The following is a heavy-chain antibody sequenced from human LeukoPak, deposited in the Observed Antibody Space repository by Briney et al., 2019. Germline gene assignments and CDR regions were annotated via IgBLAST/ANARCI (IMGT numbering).Heavy chain of an antibody. Sequence: GRSLRLSCAASGFTFSSYGMHWVRQAPGKGLEWVAVIWYDGSNKYYADSVKGRFTISRDNSKNTLYLQMNSLRAEDTAVYYCARTQLRFLEWLFFDYWGQGTLVTVSS. D-gene: IGHD3-3*01. CDR2: IWYDGSNK. V-gene: IGHV3-33*01. CDR1: GFTFSSYG. J-gene: IGHJ4*02. CDR3: ARTQLRFLEWLFFDY.